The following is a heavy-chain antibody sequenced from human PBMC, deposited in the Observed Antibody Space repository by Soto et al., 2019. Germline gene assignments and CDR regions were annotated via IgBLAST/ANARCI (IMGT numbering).Heavy chain of an antibody. CDR2: IWYDGSNK. Sequence: GGSLRLSCAASGFTFSSYGMHWVRQAPGKGLEWVAVIWYDGSNKYYADSVKGRFTISRDNSKNTLYLQMNSLRAEDTAVYYCARDFLTWQQLVTQGYYYYGMDVWGQGTTVTVSS. J-gene: IGHJ6*02. V-gene: IGHV3-33*01. D-gene: IGHD6-13*01. CDR1: GFTFSSYG. CDR3: ARDFLTWQQLVTQGYYYYGMDV.